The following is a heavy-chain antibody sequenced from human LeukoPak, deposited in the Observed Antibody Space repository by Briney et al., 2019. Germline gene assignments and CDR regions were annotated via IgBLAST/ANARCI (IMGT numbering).Heavy chain of an antibody. CDR2: IYYSGST. V-gene: IGHV4-30-4*08. J-gene: IGHJ6*02. D-gene: IGHD4-11*01. Sequence: PSGTLSLTCTVSGGSISSGGYYWSWIRQHPGKGLEWIGYIYYSGSTYYNPSLKSRVTISVDTSKNQFSLKLSSVTAADTAVYYCARDVTLGDYSNYDVHYYYYGMDVWGQGTTVTVSS. CDR1: GGSISSGGYY. CDR3: ARDVTLGDYSNYDVHYYYYGMDV.